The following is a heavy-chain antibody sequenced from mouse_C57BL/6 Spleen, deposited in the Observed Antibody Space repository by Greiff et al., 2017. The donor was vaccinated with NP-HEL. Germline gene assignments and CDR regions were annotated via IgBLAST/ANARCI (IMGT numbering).Heavy chain of an antibody. CDR3: ARRTDGVWYFDV. J-gene: IGHJ1*03. V-gene: IGHV1-18*01. CDR1: GYTFTDYN. D-gene: IGHD2-3*01. CDR2: INPNNGGT. Sequence: EVQLQQSGPELVKPGASVKIPCKASGYTFTDYNMDWVKQSHGKSLEWIGDINPNNGGTIYNQKFKGKATLTVDKSSSTAYMELRSLTSEDTAVYYCARRTDGVWYFDVWGTGTTVTVSS.